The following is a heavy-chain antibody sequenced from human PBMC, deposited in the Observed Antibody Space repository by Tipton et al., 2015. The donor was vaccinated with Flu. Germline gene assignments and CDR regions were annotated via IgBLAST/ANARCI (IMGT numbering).Heavy chain of an antibody. D-gene: IGHD3-16*01. CDR1: GDSISSDYY. CDR3: ARSRFPYYYYGMDV. Sequence: TLSLTCTISGDSISSDYYWGWIRQPPGKGLEWIGNIYRTGTTYRNPSLKSRVIISVDTSKNQFSLRVISVTAADTAVYYCARSRFPYYYYGMDVWGQGTLVAVSS. J-gene: IGHJ6*02. CDR2: IYRTGTT. V-gene: IGHV4-38-2*02.